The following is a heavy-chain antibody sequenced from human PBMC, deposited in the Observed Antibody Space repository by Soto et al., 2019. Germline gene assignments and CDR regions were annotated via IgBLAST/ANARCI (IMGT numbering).Heavy chain of an antibody. CDR2: MSPQSGNT. Sequence: QVQLVQSGAEVKKPGASVKVSCKASGYTFTSYDINWVRQATGQGLEWMGWMSPQSGNTGYAQNFHGRVIMTRDTSINTAYLELSSLRSEDTAVYYCARGVDAGLDYWGQGALVTVSS. D-gene: IGHD6-13*01. V-gene: IGHV1-8*01. CDR3: ARGVDAGLDY. CDR1: GYTFTSYD. J-gene: IGHJ4*02.